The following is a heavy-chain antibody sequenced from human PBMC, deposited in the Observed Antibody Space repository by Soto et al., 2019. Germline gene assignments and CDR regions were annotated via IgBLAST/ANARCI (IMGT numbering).Heavy chain of an antibody. J-gene: IGHJ5*02. CDR2: ISSSSSYT. CDR3: ARESGAVVAATYQFDP. Sequence: QVQLVESGGGLVKPGGSLRLSCAASGFTFSDYYMSWIRQAPGKGLEWVSYISSSSSYTNYADSVKGRFTISRDNAKNSLYLQMNSPRAEDTAVYYCARESGAVVAATYQFDPWGQGTLVTVSS. V-gene: IGHV3-11*06. CDR1: GFTFSDYY. D-gene: IGHD2-15*01.